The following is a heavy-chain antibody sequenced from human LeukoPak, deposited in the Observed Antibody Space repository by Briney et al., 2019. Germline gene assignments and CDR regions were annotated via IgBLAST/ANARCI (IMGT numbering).Heavy chain of an antibody. V-gene: IGHV3-30*02. CDR1: GFTFSSYG. CDR2: IRSDGSNK. D-gene: IGHD3-22*01. J-gene: IGHJ4*02. CDR3: ARHVVAVGFDY. Sequence: PGGSLRLSCAASGFTFSSYGIHWVRQAPGKGLEWVAFIRSDGSNKYYADSVKGRFTISRDNAKNSLYLQMNSLRAEDTAVYYCARHVVAVGFDYWGQGTLVTVSS.